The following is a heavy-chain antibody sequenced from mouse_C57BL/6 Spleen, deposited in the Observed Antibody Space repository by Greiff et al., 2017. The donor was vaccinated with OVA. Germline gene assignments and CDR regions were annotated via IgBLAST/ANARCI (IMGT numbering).Heavy chain of an antibody. Sequence: VKLVESGPELVKPGASVKISCKASGYAFSSSWMNWVKQRPGKGLEWIGRIYPGDGDTNYNGKFKGKATLTAAKSSSTAYMQLSSLTSEDSAVYFCARSGIGYRYDYGGYYFDYWGQGTTLTVSS. D-gene: IGHD2-4*01. CDR3: ARSGIGYRYDYGGYYFDY. CDR1: GYAFSSSW. CDR2: IYPGDGDT. J-gene: IGHJ2*01. V-gene: IGHV1-82*01.